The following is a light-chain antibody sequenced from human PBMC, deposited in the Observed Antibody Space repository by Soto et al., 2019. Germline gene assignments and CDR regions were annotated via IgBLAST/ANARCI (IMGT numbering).Light chain of an antibody. CDR2: EVT. J-gene: IGLJ1*01. CDR1: SSDVGAYNY. CDR3: SSYTGSSTPYV. V-gene: IGLV2-14*01. Sequence: QSALTQPASVSGSPGQSITISCTGTSSDVGAYNYVSWYQQHPGKAPKVVIYEVTNRPSGVSNRFFGSKSGNTASLTISGLQAEDEAYYYCSSYTGSSTPYVFGTGTKVTVL.